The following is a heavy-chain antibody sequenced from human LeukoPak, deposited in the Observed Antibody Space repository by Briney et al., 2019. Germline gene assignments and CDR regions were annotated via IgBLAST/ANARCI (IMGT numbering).Heavy chain of an antibody. J-gene: IGHJ4*02. D-gene: IGHD3-22*01. CDR3: AKGRYECSGYNWIE. V-gene: IGHV3-23*01. Sequence: GGSLRLSCAASGFTFSSYVMTWVRQAPGKGLEWVSTISGSARNTYYADSVKGRFTISRDNSKNTLHLQMNSLRAEDTAVYYCAKGRYECSGYNWIEWGQGALVTVSS. CDR2: ISGSARNT. CDR1: GFTFSSYV.